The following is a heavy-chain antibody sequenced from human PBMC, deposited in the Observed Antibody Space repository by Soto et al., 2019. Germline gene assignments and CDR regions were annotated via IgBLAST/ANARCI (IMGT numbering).Heavy chain of an antibody. V-gene: IGHV2-5*02. CDR2: IYWDDDK. D-gene: IGHD3-3*01. CDR3: AHRRVRGTIFGVVTNWFDP. CDR1: GFSLSTSGVG. Sequence: SGPTLVNSTQTFTLTCTFSGFSLSTSGVGVGWIRQPPGKALEWLALIYWDDDKRYSPSLKSRLTITKDTSKNQVVLTMTNMDPVDTATYYCAHRRVRGTIFGVVTNWFDPWGQGTLVTVSS. J-gene: IGHJ5*02.